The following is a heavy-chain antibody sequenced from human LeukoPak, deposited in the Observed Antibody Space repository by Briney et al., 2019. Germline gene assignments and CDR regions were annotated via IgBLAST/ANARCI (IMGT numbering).Heavy chain of an antibody. CDR1: GDTFTNYL. V-gene: IGHV1-46*01. Sequence: ASVKVSCKASGDTFTNYLIHWTRQAPGQGLEWMGAINPSGGHTAYAQKFQGRVTLTRDTSTSTVYMELSSLRSEDTAVYYCAKERTGGYFDYWGQGTVVTVSS. D-gene: IGHD7-27*01. CDR2: INPSGGHT. J-gene: IGHJ4*02. CDR3: AKERTGGYFDY.